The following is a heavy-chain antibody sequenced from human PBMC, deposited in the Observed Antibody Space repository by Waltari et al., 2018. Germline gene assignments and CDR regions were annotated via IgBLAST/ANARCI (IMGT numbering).Heavy chain of an antibody. Sequence: QVQLVQSGAEVKKPGSSVKVSCKASGGTFSSSAISWVRQAPGPGLAWMGRIIPIFGTANYAQKFQGRVTITADKSTSTAYMELSSLRSEDTAVYYCATWKGGIVVVSEGQGNNWFDPWGQGTLVTVSS. CDR3: ATWKGGIVVVSEGQGNNWFDP. CDR2: IIPIFGTA. J-gene: IGHJ5*02. CDR1: GGTFSSSA. D-gene: IGHD2-15*01. V-gene: IGHV1-69*08.